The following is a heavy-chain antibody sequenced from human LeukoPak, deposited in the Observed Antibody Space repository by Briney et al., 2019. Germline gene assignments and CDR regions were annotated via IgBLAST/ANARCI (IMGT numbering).Heavy chain of an antibody. J-gene: IGHJ4*02. Sequence: GASVKVSCKASGYTFTSYYMHWVRQAPGQGLEWMGGIIPIFGTANYAQKFQGRVTITADESTSTAYMELSSLRSEDTAVYYCARADYYDSSGYCDYWGQGTLVTVSS. D-gene: IGHD3-22*01. CDR1: GYTFTSYY. V-gene: IGHV1-69*13. CDR2: IIPIFGTA. CDR3: ARADYYDSSGYCDY.